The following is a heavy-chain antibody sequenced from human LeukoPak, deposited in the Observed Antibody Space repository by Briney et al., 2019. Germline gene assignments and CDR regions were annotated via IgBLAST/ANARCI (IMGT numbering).Heavy chain of an antibody. V-gene: IGHV1-46*01. Sequence: GASVKVSCKASGDTFTTYYIHWVRQAPGQGLEWMGLSNPSGGSTKFAQKFQGRVTVTRDMSTSTVYMQLSSLRSEDTAVYYCARTPGYSSGWPYYYYYYYMDVWGKGTTVTVSS. CDR2: SNPSGGST. D-gene: IGHD6-19*01. CDR1: GDTFTTYY. CDR3: ARTPGYSSGWPYYYYYYYMDV. J-gene: IGHJ6*03.